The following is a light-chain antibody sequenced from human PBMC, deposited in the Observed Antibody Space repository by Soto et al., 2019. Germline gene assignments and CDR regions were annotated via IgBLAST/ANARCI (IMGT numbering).Light chain of an antibody. V-gene: IGLV2-14*01. CDR3: SSYADNNSLL. CDR1: GSDVGGYNY. Sequence: QSALTQPASVSGSPGQSITISCTGTGSDVGGYNYVSWYQHHPGKAPKLMIYEVSNRPSGVSNRFSGSKSGNTASLTVSGLQAEDEADYYCSSYADNNSLLFGGGTKLTVL. CDR2: EVS. J-gene: IGLJ3*02.